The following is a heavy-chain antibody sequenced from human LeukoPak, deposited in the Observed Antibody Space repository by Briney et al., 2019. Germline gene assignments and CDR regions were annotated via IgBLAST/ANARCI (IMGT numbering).Heavy chain of an antibody. V-gene: IGHV3-30*02. CDR3: AKDDTSAVGNYYYYYMDV. CDR2: IRYDGSNK. Sequence: GGSLRLSCAASGFTFSSYGMHWVRQAPGKGLEWVAFIRYDGSNKYYADSVKGRFTISRDNSKNTLYLQMNSLRAEDTAVYYCAKDDTSAVGNYYYYYMDVWGKGTTVTISS. J-gene: IGHJ6*03. CDR1: GFTFSSYG. D-gene: IGHD4-23*01.